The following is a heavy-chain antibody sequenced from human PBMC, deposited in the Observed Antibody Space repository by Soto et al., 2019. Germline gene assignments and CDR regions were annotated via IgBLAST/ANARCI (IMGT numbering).Heavy chain of an antibody. CDR1: GFTFSSYS. V-gene: IGHV3-48*02. CDR3: ARDSDLGQQLVLEPYGMDV. J-gene: IGHJ6*02. CDR2: ISSSISTI. Sequence: GGSLRLSCAASGFTFSSYSMNWVRQAPGKGLEWVSYISSSISTIYYADSVKGRFTISRDNAKNSLYLQMNSLRDEETAVYYCARDSDLGQQLVLEPYGMDVWGQGTTVTVSS. D-gene: IGHD6-13*01.